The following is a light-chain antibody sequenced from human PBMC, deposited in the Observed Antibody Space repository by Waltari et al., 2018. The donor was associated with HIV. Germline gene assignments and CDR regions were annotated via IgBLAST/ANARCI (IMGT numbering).Light chain of an antibody. CDR3: CSYADNYPVV. CDR1: SSDVGGYNY. V-gene: IGLV2-11*01. CDR2: DVN. J-gene: IGLJ2*01. Sequence: QSALTQPRPVSGSPGQSVTISCTGTSSDVGGYNYGSWYQHHPGKAPKFMIYDVNKRPSGVPDRFSGSKSGNTASLTISGLQAEDEADYYCCSYADNYPVVFGGGTKLTVL.